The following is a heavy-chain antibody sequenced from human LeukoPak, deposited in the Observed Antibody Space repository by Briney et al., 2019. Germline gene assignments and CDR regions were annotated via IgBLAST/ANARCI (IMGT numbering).Heavy chain of an antibody. V-gene: IGHV3-23*01. CDR1: GFTFSSFA. Sequence: GGSLRLSCAASGFTFSSFAMSCVRQAPGKGLEWVSAISGSGDNTHYADSVKGRFTISRDNSKNTLYLQMNTLRAEDTAVYYCAKDTMFYDILTGYPHFDYWGQGTLVTVSS. D-gene: IGHD3-9*01. CDR2: ISGSGDNT. J-gene: IGHJ4*02. CDR3: AKDTMFYDILTGYPHFDY.